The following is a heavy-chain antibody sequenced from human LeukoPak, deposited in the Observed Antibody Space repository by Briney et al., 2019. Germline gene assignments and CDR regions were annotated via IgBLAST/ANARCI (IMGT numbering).Heavy chain of an antibody. Sequence: ASVKVSCKASGYTFTSYGISWVRQAPGQGLEWMGWINPNSGGTNYAQKFQGRVTMTRDTSISTAYMELSRLRSDDTAVYYCARTPRGYYYGSGSYPDFDYWGQGTLVTVSS. V-gene: IGHV1-2*02. CDR3: ARTPRGYYYGSGSYPDFDY. CDR1: GYTFTSYG. J-gene: IGHJ4*02. D-gene: IGHD3-10*01. CDR2: INPNSGGT.